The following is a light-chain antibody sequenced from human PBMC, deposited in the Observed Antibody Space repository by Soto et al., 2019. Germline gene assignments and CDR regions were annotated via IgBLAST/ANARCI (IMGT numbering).Light chain of an antibody. CDR2: GAS. Sequence: EIFLTQSPATLSLSPGERATLSWGASQSVSRKLAWYQQKPGQAPRLLLYGASTRATGIPARFSGSGSGTEFTLTISSLKSEDFAVYYCQQYNNWPTWTFGQGTKVDIK. CDR3: QQYNNWPTWT. J-gene: IGKJ1*01. CDR1: QSVSRK. V-gene: IGKV3-15*01.